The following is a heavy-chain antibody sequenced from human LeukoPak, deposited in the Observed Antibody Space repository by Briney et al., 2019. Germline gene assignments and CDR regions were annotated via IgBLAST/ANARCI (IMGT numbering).Heavy chain of an antibody. CDR1: RFTFSRYS. CDR3: ARGPGNPPQETRDY. D-gene: IGHD1-14*01. CDR2: ISSSSSYI. V-gene: IGHV3-21*01. Sequence: GVSLRLSCAASRFTFSRYSMNWVPQAPGKGLEWLSSISSSSSYIYYADSVKGRFTISRDNAKNSLYLQMNSLRAEDTAVYYCARGPGNPPQETRDYWGQGTLVTVSS. J-gene: IGHJ4*02.